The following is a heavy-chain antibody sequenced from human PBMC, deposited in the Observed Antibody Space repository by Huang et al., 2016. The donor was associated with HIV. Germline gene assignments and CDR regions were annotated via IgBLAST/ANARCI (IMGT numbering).Heavy chain of an antibody. Sequence: QVQLVQSEAEVKKPGSSVKVSCKASGGTFSTFGLSWGRQASGRGLEWMAVIIPIFNTTYSAQKFQGRVTLTADESTNTASMELNSLTFEDTAVYYCARPSDADMIRDYYYPMDVWGQGTTVTVS. D-gene: IGHD3-10*01. CDR1: GGTFSTFG. CDR2: IIPIFNTT. V-gene: IGHV1-69*01. CDR3: ARPSDADMIRDYYYPMDV. J-gene: IGHJ6*02.